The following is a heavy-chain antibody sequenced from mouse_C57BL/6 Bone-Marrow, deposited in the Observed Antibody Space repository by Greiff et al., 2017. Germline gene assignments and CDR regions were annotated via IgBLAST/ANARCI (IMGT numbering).Heavy chain of an antibody. CDR2: IYPGIGSP. Sequence: QVQLQQPGAELVKPGASVKMSCKASGYTFTSYSITWVKQRPGQGLEWIGDIYPGIGSPNYNEKFKSKATLTVDTSSSTTYMQLSSLTSEDAAVYDCARPYYSNYWCFDVWGTGTTVTVSS. D-gene: IGHD2-5*01. V-gene: IGHV1-55*01. CDR3: ARPYYSNYWCFDV. J-gene: IGHJ1*03. CDR1: GYTFTSYS.